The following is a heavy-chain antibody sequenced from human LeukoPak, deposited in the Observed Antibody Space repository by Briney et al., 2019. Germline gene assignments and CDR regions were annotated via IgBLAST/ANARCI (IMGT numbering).Heavy chain of an antibody. V-gene: IGHV3-23*01. J-gene: IGHJ4*02. D-gene: IGHD1-26*01. CDR2: ISGSGDST. CDR1: GFTFINYA. Sequence: PGGSLRLSCAASGFTFINYAMSWVRQAPGKGLEWVSTISGSGDSTYYADSVKGRFTISRDNSKNTLSVQMNSLRAEDTAVYYCAKGWEKVVASVFVDWGQGTLVTVSS. CDR3: AKGWEKVVASVFVD.